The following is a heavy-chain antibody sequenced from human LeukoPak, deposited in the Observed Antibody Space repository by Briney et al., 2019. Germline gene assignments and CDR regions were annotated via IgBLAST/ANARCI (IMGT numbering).Heavy chain of an antibody. Sequence: SVKVSCKASGGTFSSYAISWVRQAPGQGLEWMGGIIPIFGTANYAQMFQGRVTITADESTSTAYMELSSLRSEDTAVYYCARGIRRGSSGYYSTDYWGQGTLVTVSS. J-gene: IGHJ4*02. D-gene: IGHD3-22*01. V-gene: IGHV1-69*13. CDR1: GGTFSSYA. CDR2: IIPIFGTA. CDR3: ARGIRRGSSGYYSTDY.